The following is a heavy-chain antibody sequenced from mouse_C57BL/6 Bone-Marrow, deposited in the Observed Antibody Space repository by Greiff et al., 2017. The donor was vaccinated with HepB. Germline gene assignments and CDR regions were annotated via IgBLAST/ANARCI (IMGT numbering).Heavy chain of an antibody. V-gene: IGHV1-50*01. CDR3: ATITPYFDV. CDR2: IDPSDSYT. J-gene: IGHJ1*03. Sequence: QVHVKQSGAELVKPGASVKLSCKASGYTFTSYWMQWVKQRPGQGLEWIGEIDPSDSYTNYNQKFKGKATWTVDTSSSTAYMQLSSLTSEDSAVYYCATITPYFDVWGTGTTVTVSS. D-gene: IGHD1-2*01. CDR1: GYTFTSYW.